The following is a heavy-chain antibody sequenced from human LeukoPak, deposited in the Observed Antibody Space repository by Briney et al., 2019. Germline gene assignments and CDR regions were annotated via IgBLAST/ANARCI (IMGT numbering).Heavy chain of an antibody. V-gene: IGHV3-23*01. CDR1: GFTFSSYA. D-gene: IGHD3-10*01. CDR3: AKDGVRGFGGLPNYFDY. Sequence: GGSLRLSCAASGFTFSSYAMSWVRQAPGKGLEWVSAISGSGGSTYYADSVKGRFTISRDNSKNTLYLQTNSLRAEDTAVYYCAKDGVRGFGGLPNYFDYWGQGTLVTVSS. CDR2: ISGSGGST. J-gene: IGHJ4*02.